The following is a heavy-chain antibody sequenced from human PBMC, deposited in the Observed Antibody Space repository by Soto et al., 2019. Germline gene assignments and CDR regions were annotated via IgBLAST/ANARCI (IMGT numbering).Heavy chain of an antibody. V-gene: IGHV3-74*01. CDR3: ASDLSGRADV. J-gene: IGHJ6*02. D-gene: IGHD3-10*01. CDR2: MNEDGGTT. CDR1: GFTFSSYW. Sequence: GGSLRLSCAASGFTFSSYWMHWVRQAPGKGLVWVSRMNEDGGTTDYPDSVKGRFTISRDNAKNTLYLQMNSLRVEDTAVYYCASDLSGRADVWGQGTTVTVSS.